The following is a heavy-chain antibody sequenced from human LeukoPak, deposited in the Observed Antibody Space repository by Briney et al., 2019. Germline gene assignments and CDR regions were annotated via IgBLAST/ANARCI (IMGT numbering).Heavy chain of an antibody. V-gene: IGHV4-31*03. D-gene: IGHD2-2*01. CDR2: INYRGST. J-gene: IGHJ5*02. Sequence: TLSLTRTVSGGSVSRGGYYWSWIRQHPGRGLEWIGYINYRGSTYYNPSLKRRVTISLDTSKNQFSLKPSSVTAADTAVYYCARVPPCSSTSCYDRYNWFDPWGQGILVTVSS. CDR1: GGSVSRGGYY. CDR3: ARVPPCSSTSCYDRYNWFDP.